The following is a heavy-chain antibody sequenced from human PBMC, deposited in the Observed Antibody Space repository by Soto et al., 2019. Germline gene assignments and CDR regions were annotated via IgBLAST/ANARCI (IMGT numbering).Heavy chain of an antibody. Sequence: AGGSLRLSCAPSGFIVSSNYMSWVRQAPGKGLEWVSVIYSGGSTYYADSVKGRFTISRDNSKNTLYLQMNSLIAEDTAVYYCARTAVVVTATPGAFDIWGQGTMVTVSS. CDR3: ARTAVVVTATPGAFDI. V-gene: IGHV3-53*01. J-gene: IGHJ3*02. CDR2: IYSGGST. D-gene: IGHD2-15*01. CDR1: GFIVSSNY.